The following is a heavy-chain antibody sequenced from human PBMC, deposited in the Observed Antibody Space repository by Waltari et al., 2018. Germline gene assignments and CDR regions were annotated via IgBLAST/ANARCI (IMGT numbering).Heavy chain of an antibody. V-gene: IGHV4-34*01. CDR1: GGSFSGYY. Sequence: QVQLQQWGAGLLKPSETLSLTCAVYGGSFSGYYWSWIRQPPGKGLEWIGEINHSGSNNYNPSLKSRVTISVDTSKNQFSLKLSSVTAADTAVYYCASENGEVAAMGYWGQGTLVTVSS. J-gene: IGHJ4*02. CDR3: ASENGEVAAMGY. D-gene: IGHD2-15*01. CDR2: INHSGSN.